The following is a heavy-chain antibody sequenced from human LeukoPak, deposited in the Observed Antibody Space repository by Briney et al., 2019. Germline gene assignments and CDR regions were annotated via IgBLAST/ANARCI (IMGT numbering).Heavy chain of an antibody. CDR3: ARGRVPGKYSSSWFSY. D-gene: IGHD6-13*01. J-gene: IGHJ4*02. Sequence: PSETLSLTCAVYGGSFSGYYWSWIRQPPGKGLEWIGEINHSGSTNYNPSLKSRVTISVDTSKNQFSLKLSSVTAADTAVYYCARGRVPGKYSSSWFSYWGQGTLVTVSS. CDR2: INHSGST. CDR1: GGSFSGYY. V-gene: IGHV4-34*01.